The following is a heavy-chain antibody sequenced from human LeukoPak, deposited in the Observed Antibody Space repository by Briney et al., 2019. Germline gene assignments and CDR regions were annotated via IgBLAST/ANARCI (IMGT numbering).Heavy chain of an antibody. J-gene: IGHJ4*02. CDR1: GGSISSYY. V-gene: IGHV4-4*07. Sequence: SETLSLTCTVSGGSISSYYWSWIRQPAGKGLEWIGRIYTSGSTNYNPSLKSRVTISVDTSKNQFSLKLSSVTAADTAVYYCARAAIDVEMATIKYYFDYWGQGTLVTVSS. CDR3: ARAAIDVEMATIKYYFDY. D-gene: IGHD5-24*01. CDR2: IYTSGST.